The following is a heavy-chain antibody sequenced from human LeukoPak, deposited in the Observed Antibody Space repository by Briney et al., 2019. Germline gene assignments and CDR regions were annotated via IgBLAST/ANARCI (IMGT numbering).Heavy chain of an antibody. D-gene: IGHD6-13*01. J-gene: IGHJ4*02. CDR3: VKGPIAAAGLN. V-gene: IGHV3-64D*06. CDR2: ISSNGGST. Sequence: GGSLRLSCSASGFTFSSYAMHWVRQAPGKGLEYVSAISSNGGSTYYADSVKGRFTISRDNSKNTLYLQMSSLRAENTAVYYCVKGPIAAAGLNWGQGTLVTVSS. CDR1: GFTFSSYA.